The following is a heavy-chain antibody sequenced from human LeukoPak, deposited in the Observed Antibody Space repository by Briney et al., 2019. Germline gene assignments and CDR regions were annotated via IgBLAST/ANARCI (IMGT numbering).Heavy chain of an antibody. CDR2: FIDSGGTT. V-gene: IGHV3-23*01. D-gene: IGHD3-10*01. Sequence: PGGTLRLSCAASGFTFSTYGMSWVRQAPGKGLEWVSGFIDSGGTTYYADSVKGRFTISRDNSKTTVYVQMNSLRAEDTAVYYCAKRSASGSYFDYWGQGILVTVSS. CDR3: AKRSASGSYFDY. J-gene: IGHJ4*02. CDR1: GFTFSTYG.